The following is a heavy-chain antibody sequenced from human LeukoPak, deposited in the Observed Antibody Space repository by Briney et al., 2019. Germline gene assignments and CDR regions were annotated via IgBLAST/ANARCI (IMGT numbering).Heavy chain of an antibody. CDR2: IYHSGST. V-gene: IGHV4-30-2*01. CDR3: ARGLLSYDYFDY. D-gene: IGHD2-21*02. J-gene: IGHJ4*02. CDR1: GGSISSGGYS. Sequence: PSETLFLTCAVSGGSISSGGYSWSWIRQPPGKGLEWIGYIYHSGSTYYNPSLKSRVTISVDRSKNQFSLKLSSVTAADTAVYYCARGLLSYDYFDYWGQGTLVTVSS.